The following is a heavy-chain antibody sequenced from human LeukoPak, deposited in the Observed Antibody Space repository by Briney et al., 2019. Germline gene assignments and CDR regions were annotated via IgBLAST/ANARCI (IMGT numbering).Heavy chain of an antibody. Sequence: ASVKVSCKASGYTLVSLGISWVRQAPGQGLEWMGWVSANNGDTIYTEKFQDRVTMTTDTSTNTAYMEVRSLRSDDTAVYYCARDRRDWFDSWGQGTLVTVSS. CDR2: VSANNGDT. J-gene: IGHJ5*01. CDR1: GYTLVSLG. V-gene: IGHV1-18*01. CDR3: ARDRRDWFDS.